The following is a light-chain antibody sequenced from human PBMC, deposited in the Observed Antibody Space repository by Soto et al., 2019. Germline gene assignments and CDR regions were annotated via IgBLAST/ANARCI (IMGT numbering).Light chain of an antibody. Sequence: QPVLTQSPSASAALGASVKITCTVSSGHSSYAIEWHQQQPDKGPRYLLELNSDGSHSKGDGIPDPFSGSSSGAERYLTSSRLQSEAEAYYYCQTWGTGIFVFGGGTKLTVL. CDR1: SGHSSYA. CDR3: QTWGTGIFV. CDR2: LNSDGSH. V-gene: IGLV4-69*01. J-gene: IGLJ2*01.